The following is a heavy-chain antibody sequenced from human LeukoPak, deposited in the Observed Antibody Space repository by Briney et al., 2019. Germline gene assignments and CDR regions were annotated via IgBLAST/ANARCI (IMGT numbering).Heavy chain of an antibody. J-gene: IGHJ6*04. CDR2: IKQDGSEK. Sequence: PGGSLRLSCAASRFTFSSYAMSWVRQAPGKGLEWVANIKQDGSEKYYVDSVKGRFTISRDNAKNSLYLQMNSLRAEDTAVYYCASPDVWGKGTTVTVSS. V-gene: IGHV3-7*01. CDR1: RFTFSSYA. CDR3: ASPDV.